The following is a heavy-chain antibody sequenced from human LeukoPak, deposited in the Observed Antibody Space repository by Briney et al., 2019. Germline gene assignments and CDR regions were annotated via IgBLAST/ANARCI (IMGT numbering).Heavy chain of an antibody. Sequence: GGSLRLSCVASGFAFTASWMTWVRQAPGKGLEWITSIKPDGSERVEGRYTIARDNAKNSLFLQMNSLTADDTAVYYCARDPYSGNYGDHYYYFMDVWGKGTTVTISS. CDR2: IKPDGSER. CDR1: GFAFTASW. V-gene: IGHV3-7*01. D-gene: IGHD1-26*01. J-gene: IGHJ6*03. CDR3: ARDPYSGNYGDHYYYFMDV.